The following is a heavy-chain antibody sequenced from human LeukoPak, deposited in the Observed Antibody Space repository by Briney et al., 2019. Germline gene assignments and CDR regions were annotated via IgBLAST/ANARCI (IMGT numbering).Heavy chain of an antibody. J-gene: IGHJ3*02. CDR2: IYSGGST. CDR3: ARDSRASGIDAFDI. D-gene: IGHD6-13*01. Sequence: GGSLRLSCAASGFTVSSNYMSWVRQAPGKGLEWVSVIYSGGSTYYAGSVKGRFTISRDNSKNTLYLQMNSLRAEDTAVYYCARDSRASGIDAFDIWGQGTMVTVSS. V-gene: IGHV3-66*01. CDR1: GFTVSSNY.